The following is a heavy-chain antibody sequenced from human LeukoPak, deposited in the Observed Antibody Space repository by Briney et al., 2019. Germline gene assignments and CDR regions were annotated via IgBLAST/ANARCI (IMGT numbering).Heavy chain of an antibody. CDR1: GFTFSSYG. Sequence: GGSLRLSCVVSGFTFSSYGMHWVRQAPGKGLEWVSFIYSSVTHYSDSVKGRFTISRDNSKNTLFLQMNSLRAEDTAVYYCARRAGAYSHPYDYWGQGTLVTVSS. J-gene: IGHJ4*02. V-gene: IGHV3-53*01. D-gene: IGHD4/OR15-4a*01. CDR3: ARRAGAYSHPYDY. CDR2: IYSSVT.